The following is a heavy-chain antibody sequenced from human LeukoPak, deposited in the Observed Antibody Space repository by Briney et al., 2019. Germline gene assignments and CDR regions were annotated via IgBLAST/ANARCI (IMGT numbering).Heavy chain of an antibody. Sequence: GGSLRLSCAASGFTFSGYGMHWVRQAPGKGLEWVAVIWYDGSNKYYADSVKGRFTISRDNSKNTLYLQMNSLRAEDTAVYYCARDCSGGSCPYYYYGMDVWGQGTTVTVSS. V-gene: IGHV3-33*01. CDR3: ARDCSGGSCPYYYYGMDV. CDR1: GFTFSGYG. J-gene: IGHJ6*02. D-gene: IGHD2-15*01. CDR2: IWYDGSNK.